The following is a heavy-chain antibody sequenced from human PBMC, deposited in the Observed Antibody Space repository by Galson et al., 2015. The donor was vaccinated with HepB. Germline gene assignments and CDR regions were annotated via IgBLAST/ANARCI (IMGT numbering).Heavy chain of an antibody. CDR2: ISYDGSNK. CDR1: GFTFSSYA. Sequence: SLRLSCVASGFTFSSYAMHWVRQAPGKGLEWVAVISYDGSNKYYADSVKGRFTISRDNSKNTLYLQMNSLRAEDTAVYYCAREPQYYYDSSGYYYYYYGMDVWGQGTTVTVSS. D-gene: IGHD3-22*01. V-gene: IGHV3-30*04. CDR3: AREPQYYYDSSGYYYYYYGMDV. J-gene: IGHJ6*02.